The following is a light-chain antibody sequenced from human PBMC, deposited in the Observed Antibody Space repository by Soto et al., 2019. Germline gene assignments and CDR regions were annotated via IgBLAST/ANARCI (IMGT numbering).Light chain of an antibody. CDR3: QQRSKWPIT. J-gene: IGKJ5*01. CDR1: QSVSSN. Sequence: EIVMTQSPATLSVSPGEIATLSCRASQSVSSNLAWYQQKPGQAPRLFIYDASNRATGIPARFSGSGSGTDFTLTISSLEPEDFAVYYCQQRSKWPITFGQGTRLEIK. CDR2: DAS. V-gene: IGKV3-11*01.